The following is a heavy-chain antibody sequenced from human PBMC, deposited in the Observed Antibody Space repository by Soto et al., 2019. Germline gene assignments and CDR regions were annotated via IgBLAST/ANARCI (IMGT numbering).Heavy chain of an antibody. V-gene: IGHV1-69*01. CDR3: ARTDYYDSSGYPYYFDY. Sequence: QVQLVQSGAEVKKPGSSVKVSCKASGGTFSSYAISWVRQAPGQGLEWMGGIIPIFGTANYAQKFQGRVTITADESTSTAYMELRSLRSEDTAVYYCARTDYYDSSGYPYYFDYWGQGTLVTVSS. CDR2: IIPIFGTA. J-gene: IGHJ4*02. D-gene: IGHD3-22*01. CDR1: GGTFSSYA.